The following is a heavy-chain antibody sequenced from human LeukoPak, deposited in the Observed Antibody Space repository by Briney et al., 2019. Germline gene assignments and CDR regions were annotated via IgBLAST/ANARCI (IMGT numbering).Heavy chain of an antibody. D-gene: IGHD2-2*01. CDR3: ATNAGPAALDAIDI. CDR1: GDSINRHY. V-gene: IGHV4-59*08. J-gene: IGHJ3*02. Sequence: SETLSPTCTVAGDSINRHYWSWIRQTPGKGLEWIGYISYRGTTNYNPSLKSRVTISIDTSNNQFSLRLSSVTAADTAVYYCATNAGPAALDAIDIWGQGTIVTHSS. CDR2: ISYRGTT.